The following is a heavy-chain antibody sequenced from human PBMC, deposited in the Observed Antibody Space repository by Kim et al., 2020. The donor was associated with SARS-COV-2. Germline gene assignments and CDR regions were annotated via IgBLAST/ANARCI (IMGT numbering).Heavy chain of an antibody. CDR2: SKSKSDGGAT. CDR1: GFTFSNAW. CDR3: TTVVRGDYHPTIHGLGV. D-gene: IGHD3-10*01. V-gene: IGHV3-15*01. J-gene: IGHJ6*02. Sequence: GGSLRLSCTASGFTFSNAWMSWVRQAPGKGLEWAGRSKSKSDGGATDYAAPVKGRFTVSRDDSKNTPYLQMNSLKTEDTAVYYCTTVVRGDYHPTIHGLGVWGQGTPVTVSS.